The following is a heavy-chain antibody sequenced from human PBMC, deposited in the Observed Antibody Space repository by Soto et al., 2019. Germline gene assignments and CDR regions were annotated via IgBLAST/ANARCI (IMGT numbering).Heavy chain of an antibody. D-gene: IGHD2-15*01. CDR1: GGTFSSYA. CDR3: ARVACSGGSCYSYYYYYYGMDV. CDR2: IIPIFGTA. J-gene: IGHJ6*02. V-gene: IGHV1-69*13. Sequence: SVKVSCKASGGTFSSYAISWVRQAPGQGLEWMGGIIPIFGTANYAQKFQGRVTITADESTSTAYMELSSLRSEDTAVYYCARVACSGGSCYSYYYYYYGMDVWGQGTTVTVSS.